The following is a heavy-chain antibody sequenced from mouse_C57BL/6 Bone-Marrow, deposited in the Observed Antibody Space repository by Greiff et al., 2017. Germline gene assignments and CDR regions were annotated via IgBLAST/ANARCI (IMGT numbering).Heavy chain of an antibody. CDR1: GFTFSSYT. D-gene: IGHD1-1*01. Sequence: EVKLMESGGGLVKPGGSLKLSCAASGFTFSSYTMSWVRQTPEKRLQWVAAISGCGGNTYYPDSVKGRFTISRDNDKNILYLQMSSLRSEDTALYYCSRQVTTVLATKYFDVWGTGTTVTVSS. V-gene: IGHV5-9*01. J-gene: IGHJ1*03. CDR3: SRQVTTVLATKYFDV. CDR2: ISGCGGNT.